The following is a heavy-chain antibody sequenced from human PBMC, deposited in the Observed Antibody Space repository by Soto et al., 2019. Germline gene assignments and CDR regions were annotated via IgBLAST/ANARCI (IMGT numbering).Heavy chain of an antibody. CDR3: ANDYDILTGTYYYYGMDV. J-gene: IGHJ6*02. CDR2: ISGSGGST. Sequence: SGGSLRLSCAASGFTFSSYAMSWVRQAPGKGLEWVSAISGSGGSTYYADSVKGRFTISRDNSKNTLYLQMNSLRAEDTAVYYCANDYDILTGTYYYYGMDVWGQGTTVTVSS. CDR1: GFTFSSYA. D-gene: IGHD3-9*01. V-gene: IGHV3-23*01.